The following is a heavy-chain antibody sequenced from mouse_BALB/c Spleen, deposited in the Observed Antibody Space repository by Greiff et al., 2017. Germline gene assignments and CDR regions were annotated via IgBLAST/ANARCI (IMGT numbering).Heavy chain of an antibody. Sequence: VMLVESGPDLVAPSQSLSITCTVSGFSLTSYGVHWVRQPPGKGLEWLVVIWSDGSTTYNSALKSRLSISTDNSKSQVFLQMNSLQTADTAMYYCARSYSSYAMDYWGQGTSVTVSS. D-gene: IGHD2-10*01. J-gene: IGHJ4*01. V-gene: IGHV2-6-2*01. CDR2: IWSDGST. CDR3: ARSYSSYAMDY. CDR1: GFSLTSYG.